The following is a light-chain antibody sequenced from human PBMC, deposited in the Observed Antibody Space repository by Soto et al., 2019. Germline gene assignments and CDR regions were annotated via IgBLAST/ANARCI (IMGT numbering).Light chain of an antibody. CDR3: LQYNSPYT. CDR1: QSISSW. V-gene: IGKV1-5*01. Sequence: DIQMTQSPSTLSASVGDRVTITCRASQSISSWLAWYQQKPGKAPKLLIYDASSLESGVPSRFSGSGSGTEFTLTISSLQPDDFATYYCLQYNSPYTFGQGTKLEIK. CDR2: DAS. J-gene: IGKJ2*01.